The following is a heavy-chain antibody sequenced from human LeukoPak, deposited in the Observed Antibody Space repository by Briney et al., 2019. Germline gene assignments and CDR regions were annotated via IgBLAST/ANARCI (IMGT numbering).Heavy chain of an antibody. V-gene: IGHV4-59*01. J-gene: IGHJ6*03. D-gene: IGHD2-15*01. CDR2: IYYSGST. CDR3: ARSVEGYCSGGSCYYYSYYMDV. CDR1: GGSISSYY. Sequence: SETLSLTCTVSGGSISSYYWSWIRQPPGKGLEWIGNIYYSGSTNYNPSLKSRVTISVDTSKNQFSLKLSSVTAADTAVYYCARSVEGYCSGGSCYYYSYYMDVWGKGTTVTVSS.